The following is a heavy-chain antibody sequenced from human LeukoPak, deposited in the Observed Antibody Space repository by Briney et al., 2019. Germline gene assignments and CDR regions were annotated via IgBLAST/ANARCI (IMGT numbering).Heavy chain of an antibody. CDR2: ISYDGSNK. D-gene: IGHD3-10*01. CDR3: ARVGMVRGVGYYFDC. CDR1: GFTVSSYA. Sequence: SGGSLRLSCAASGFTVSSYAMLWVRQAPGKGLEWVAVISYDGSNKYYADSVKGRFTISRDNSKNTLYLQMNSLRAEDTAVYYCARVGMVRGVGYYFDCWGQGTLVTVSS. J-gene: IGHJ4*02. V-gene: IGHV3-30*04.